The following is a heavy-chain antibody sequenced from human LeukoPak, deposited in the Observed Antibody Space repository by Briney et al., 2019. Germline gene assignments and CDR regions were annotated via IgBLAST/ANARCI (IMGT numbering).Heavy chain of an antibody. CDR2: INHSGNT. J-gene: IGHJ4*02. D-gene: IGHD5-18*01. Sequence: SETLSLTCAVYGGSFSDYYWSWIRQPPGKGLEWIGEINHSGNTIYNPSLKSRVTISVDTSKNQFSLRLSSVTAADATVYYCARGLRRYSKAFPFDYWGQGTLVTVSS. V-gene: IGHV4-34*01. CDR3: ARGLRRYSKAFPFDY. CDR1: GGSFSDYY.